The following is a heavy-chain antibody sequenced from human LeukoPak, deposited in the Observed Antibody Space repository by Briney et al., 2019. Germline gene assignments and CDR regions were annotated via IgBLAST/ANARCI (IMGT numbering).Heavy chain of an antibody. CDR2: IKQDGSDK. Sequence: GGSLRLSCAASGFTFSSYWMSWVRQAPGKGLEWVANIKQDGSDKYYVDSVKGRFTISRDNAKNSLYLQMNSLRAEDTAVYYCAKDLGVQWRLPYYSDYWGQGTLVTVSS. CDR3: AKDLGVQWRLPYYSDY. V-gene: IGHV3-7*01. CDR1: GFTFSSYW. J-gene: IGHJ4*02. D-gene: IGHD3-3*01.